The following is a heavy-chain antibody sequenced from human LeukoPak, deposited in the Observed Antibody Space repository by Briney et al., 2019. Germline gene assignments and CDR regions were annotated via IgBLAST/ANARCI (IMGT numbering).Heavy chain of an antibody. CDR1: GGSFSGYY. D-gene: IGHD3-22*01. CDR2: INHSGST. CDR3: AREDYYDSSGYYYGAFDI. V-gene: IGHV4-34*01. Sequence: ETLSLTCAVYGGSFSGYYWSWIRQPPGKGLEWIGEINHSGSTNYNPSLKSRVTISVDTSKNQFSLKLSSVTAADTAVYYCAREDYYDSSGYYYGAFDIWGQGTMVTVSS. J-gene: IGHJ3*02.